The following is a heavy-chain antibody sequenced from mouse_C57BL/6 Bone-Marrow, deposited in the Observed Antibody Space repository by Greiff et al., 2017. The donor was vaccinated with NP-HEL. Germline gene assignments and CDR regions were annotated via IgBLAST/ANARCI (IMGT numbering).Heavy chain of an antibody. CDR3: EREVGLRRRTYAMDY. Sequence: EVHLVESEGGLVQPGSSMKLSCTTSGFTFSDYYMAWVRQVPEKGLDWVANINYDGSSTYYLDSLKSRFIISTDNAKNIAYLQMSSLKSEDTATYYWEREVGLRRRTYAMDYWGQGTSVTVSS. J-gene: IGHJ4*01. CDR1: GFTFSDYY. V-gene: IGHV5-16*01. CDR2: INYDGSST. D-gene: IGHD2-4*01.